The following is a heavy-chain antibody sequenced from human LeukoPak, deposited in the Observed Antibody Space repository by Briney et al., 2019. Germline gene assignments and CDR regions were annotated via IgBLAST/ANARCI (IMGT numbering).Heavy chain of an antibody. J-gene: IGHJ4*02. CDR2: ISSSGSTI. V-gene: IGHV3-48*03. D-gene: IGHD3-22*01. CDR1: GFTFSSYE. Sequence: GGSLRLSCAASGFTFSSYEMNWVRQAPGKGLEWVSYISSSGSTIYYADSVKGRFTISSDNAKNSLYLQMNSLRAEDTAVYYCAREEGPTYYYDSSGYYPSYFDYWGQGTLVTVSS. CDR3: AREEGPTYYYDSSGYYPSYFDY.